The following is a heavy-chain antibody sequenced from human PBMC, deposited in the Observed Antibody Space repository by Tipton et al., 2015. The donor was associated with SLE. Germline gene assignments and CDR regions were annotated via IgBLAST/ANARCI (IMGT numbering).Heavy chain of an antibody. CDR2: IYPGDSDT. V-gene: IGHV5-51*03. J-gene: IGHJ3*02. CDR3: ARRGGAYCSGGSCHAFDI. D-gene: IGHD2-15*01. CDR1: GYSFTSYW. Sequence: VQLVQSGPEVKKPGESLKISCKGSGYSFTSYWIGWVRQMPGKGLERMGIIYPGDSDTRYSPSFQGQVTISADKSISTAYLQWSSLKASDTAMYYCARRGGAYCSGGSCHAFDIWGQGTMVTVSS.